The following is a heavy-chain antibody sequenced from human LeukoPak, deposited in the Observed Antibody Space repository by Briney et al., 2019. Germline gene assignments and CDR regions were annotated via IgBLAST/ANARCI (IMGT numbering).Heavy chain of an antibody. Sequence: SETLSLTCAVYGGSFSGYYWSWIRQPPGKGLEWIGEINHSGSTNYNPSLKSRVTISVDTSKNQFSLKLSSVTAADTAVYYCARGGVVVVPAATKGYGLGWFDPWGQGTLVTVSS. CDR3: ARGGVVVVPAATKGYGLGWFDP. D-gene: IGHD2-2*01. V-gene: IGHV4-34*01. CDR1: GGSFSGYY. CDR2: INHSGST. J-gene: IGHJ5*02.